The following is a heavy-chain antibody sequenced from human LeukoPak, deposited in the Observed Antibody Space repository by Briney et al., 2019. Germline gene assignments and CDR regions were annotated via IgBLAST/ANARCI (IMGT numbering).Heavy chain of an antibody. CDR3: ARDFWGAYRVDYFDC. CDR1: GLTFSNYW. D-gene: IGHD3-3*01. V-gene: IGHV3-7*01. CDR2: IKQDGSET. J-gene: IGHJ4*02. Sequence: PGGSLSLSCAASGLTFSNYWMSWVRRAPGKGLEGVANIKQDGSETYSVDSVRGRFTISRDNAKNSLYLQMNSLRAEDTAVYYCARDFWGAYRVDYFDCWGQGTLVTVSS.